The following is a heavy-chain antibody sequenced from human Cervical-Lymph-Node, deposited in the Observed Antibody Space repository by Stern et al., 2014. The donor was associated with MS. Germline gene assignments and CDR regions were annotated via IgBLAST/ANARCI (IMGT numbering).Heavy chain of an antibody. CDR3: VTTRWDLCTWNWFDP. CDR1: GGSISSSGYY. CDR2: IHDSGRT. J-gene: IGHJ5*02. D-gene: IGHD1-26*01. V-gene: IGHV4-61*02. Sequence: VQLVESGPGLVKPSQTLSLTCTVSGGSISSSGYYWSWIRQPADKGLEGIGRIHDSGRTYYNPSLNSRVTISMDTAKNQFFLTLTLGTAADTAVYYCVTTRWDLCTWNWFDPWGQGTLVTVSS.